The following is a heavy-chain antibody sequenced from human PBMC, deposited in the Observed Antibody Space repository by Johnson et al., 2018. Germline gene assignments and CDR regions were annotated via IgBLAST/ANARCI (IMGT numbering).Heavy chain of an antibody. Sequence: QVQLVQSWGGVVQPGRSLRLSCAASGFTFSSYAMHWVRQAPGKGLEWVAVISYDGSNKYYADSVKGRFTISRDNSKNTLYLQMNSLRAEDTAVYYCAGTNWHGMDVWGQGTTVTVSS. J-gene: IGHJ6*02. CDR3: AGTNWHGMDV. V-gene: IGHV3-30-3*01. D-gene: IGHD2-8*01. CDR1: GFTFSSYA. CDR2: ISYDGSNK.